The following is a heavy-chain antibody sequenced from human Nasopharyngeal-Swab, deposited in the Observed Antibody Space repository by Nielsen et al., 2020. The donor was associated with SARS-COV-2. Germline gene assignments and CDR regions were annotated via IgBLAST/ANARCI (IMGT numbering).Heavy chain of an antibody. J-gene: IGHJ6*03. Sequence: CAASGFTFSSYAMHWVRQAPGKGLEWVAVISYDGSNKYYADSVKGGFTISRDISKNTLYLQMNSLRAEDTAVYYCARDLGGYMDVWGKGTTVTVSS. D-gene: IGHD3-16*01. CDR1: GFTFSSYA. CDR2: ISYDGSNK. V-gene: IGHV3-30-3*01. CDR3: ARDLGGYMDV.